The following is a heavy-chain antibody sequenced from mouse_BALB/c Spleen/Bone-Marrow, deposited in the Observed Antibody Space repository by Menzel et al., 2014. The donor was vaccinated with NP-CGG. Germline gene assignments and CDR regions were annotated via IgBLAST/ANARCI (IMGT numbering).Heavy chain of an antibody. CDR1: GFTFSNYW. V-gene: IGHV6-6*02. D-gene: IGHD1-1*02. Sequence: EVKLVESGGGLVQPGGSMKLSCVASGFTFSNYWMNWVRQSPGQGLEWVAEIRLKSNNYATHYAESVKGRYTFSRDDSKSSVYLQMTNLRAEDTGIYYCTYGFPYWGQGTLVTVSA. CDR3: TYGFPY. CDR2: IRLKSNNYAT. J-gene: IGHJ3*01.